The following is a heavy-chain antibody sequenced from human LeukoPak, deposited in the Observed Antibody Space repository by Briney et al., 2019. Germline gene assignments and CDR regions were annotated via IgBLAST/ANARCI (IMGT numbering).Heavy chain of an antibody. V-gene: IGHV1-69*05. J-gene: IGHJ4*02. CDR2: IIPIFGTA. CDR1: GGTFSSYA. D-gene: IGHD3-22*01. CDR3: ARYYYDSSGYYRH. Sequence: SVKVSCKASGGTFSSYAISWVRQAPGQGLELMGRIIPIFGTANYAQKFQGRVTITTDESTSTAYMELSSLRSEDTAVYYCARYYYDSSGYYRHWSQGTLVTVSS.